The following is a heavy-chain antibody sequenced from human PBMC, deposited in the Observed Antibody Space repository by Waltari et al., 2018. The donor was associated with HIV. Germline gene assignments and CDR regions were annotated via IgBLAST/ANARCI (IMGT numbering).Heavy chain of an antibody. CDR1: GGSISSGGYY. J-gene: IGHJ2*01. D-gene: IGHD3-3*01. CDR2: IYYSGST. CDR3: ARDGGIYWYFDL. Sequence: QVQLQESGPGLVKPSQTLSLTCTVSGGSISSGGYYWSWLRQHPGKGLEWIGYIYYSGSTYYNPSLKSRVTISVDTSKNQFSLKLSSVTAADTAVYYCARDGGIYWYFDLWGRGTLVTVSS. V-gene: IGHV4-31*03.